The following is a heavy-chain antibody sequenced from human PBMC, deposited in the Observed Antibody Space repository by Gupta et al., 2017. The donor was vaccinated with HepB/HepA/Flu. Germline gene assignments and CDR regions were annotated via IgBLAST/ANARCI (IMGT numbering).Heavy chain of an antibody. CDR2: IKPADGYT. CDR1: GYTFTRHG. D-gene: IGHD3-10*01. J-gene: IGHJ5*02. CDR3: AKSGASPPGNWLDA. V-gene: IGHV1-3*01. Sequence: QVQLVQSGTEVKEPGASVKVSCKASGYTFTRHGLHWMRQAPGQSLEWMGWIKPADGYTKYSQKGQGRVSITRDTSANTDYMELNSLTSEDTAIYYCAKSGASPPGNWLDAWGQGSLVTVSS.